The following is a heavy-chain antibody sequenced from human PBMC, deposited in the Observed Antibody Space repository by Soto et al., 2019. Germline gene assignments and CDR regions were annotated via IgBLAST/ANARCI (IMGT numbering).Heavy chain of an antibody. Sequence: SETLSLTCAVYGGSFSGYYWSWIRQPPGKGLEWIGEINHSGSTNYNPSLKSRVTISVDTSKNQFSLKLSSVTAADTAVYYCARGSPPYDFWSGYSPPPSFDHWGQGTLVTSPQ. CDR3: ARGSPPYDFWSGYSPPPSFDH. V-gene: IGHV4-34*01. J-gene: IGHJ4*02. CDR2: INHSGST. D-gene: IGHD3-3*01. CDR1: GGSFSGYY.